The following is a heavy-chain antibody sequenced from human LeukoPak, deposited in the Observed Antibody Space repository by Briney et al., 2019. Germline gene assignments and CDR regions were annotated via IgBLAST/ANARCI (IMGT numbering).Heavy chain of an antibody. V-gene: IGHV3-23*01. Sequence: GGSLRLSCAASGFTFSSYAMSWVRQAPGKGLELVSAISGSGGSTYYADSVKGRFTISRDNSKNTLYLQMNSLRAEDTAVYYCAKDIVVVPAANYDYWGQGTLVTVSS. CDR3: AKDIVVVPAANYDY. D-gene: IGHD2-2*01. CDR2: ISGSGGST. CDR1: GFTFSSYA. J-gene: IGHJ4*02.